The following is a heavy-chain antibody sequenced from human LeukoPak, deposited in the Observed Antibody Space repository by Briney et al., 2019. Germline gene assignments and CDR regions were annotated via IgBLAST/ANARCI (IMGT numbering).Heavy chain of an antibody. V-gene: IGHV3-21*01. Sequence: GGSLRLSCAASRFSLSSYSMNWVRQAPGKGLEWVSSISSSSSYIYYADSVKGRFSISRDNAKKSLYLQMNSLRAEDTAVYYCARGGYYYDSSGYYYAEYFQHWGQGTLVTVSS. CDR3: ARGGYYYDSSGYYYAEYFQH. J-gene: IGHJ1*01. D-gene: IGHD3-22*01. CDR2: ISSSSSYI. CDR1: RFSLSSYS.